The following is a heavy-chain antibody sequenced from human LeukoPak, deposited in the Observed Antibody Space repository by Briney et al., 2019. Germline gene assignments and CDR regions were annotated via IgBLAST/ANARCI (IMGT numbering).Heavy chain of an antibody. CDR3: ARVEWFGELSPFDI. V-gene: IGHV4-61*01. J-gene: IGHJ3*02. Sequence: KTSETLSLTCTVSGGSVSSGTYHWSWIRQPPGEGLEWIGYIYYSGSTNYNPSLKSRVTISVDTSKNQFSLKLSSVTAADTAVYYCARVEWFGELSPFDIWGQGTMVTVSS. CDR1: GGSVSSGTYH. D-gene: IGHD3-10*01. CDR2: IYYSGST.